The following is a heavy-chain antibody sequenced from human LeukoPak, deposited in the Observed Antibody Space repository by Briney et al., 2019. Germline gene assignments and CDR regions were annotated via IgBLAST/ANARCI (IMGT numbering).Heavy chain of an antibody. Sequence: GGSLRLSCAASGFTFSSYGMHWVRQAPGKGLEWVAVIWYDGSNKYFADSVKGRFTISRDNSKNTLYLQMNSLRAEDTAVYYCARDGSSGWYWVDYWGQGTLVTVSS. V-gene: IGHV3-33*01. CDR1: GFTFSSYG. CDR2: IWYDGSNK. CDR3: ARDGSSGWYWVDY. D-gene: IGHD6-19*01. J-gene: IGHJ4*02.